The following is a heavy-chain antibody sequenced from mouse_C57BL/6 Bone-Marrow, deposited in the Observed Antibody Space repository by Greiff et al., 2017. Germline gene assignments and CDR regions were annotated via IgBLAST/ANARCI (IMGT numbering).Heavy chain of an antibody. J-gene: IGHJ2*01. CDR3: TPPYYSND. Sequence: EVQLQQSGAELVRPGASVKLSCTASGFNIKDDYMHWVKQRPEQGLEWIGWIDPENGDTEYASKFQGKATITADTSSNTAYLQLSSLTSEDTAVYYCTPPYYSNDWGQGTTLTVSS. CDR1: GFNIKDDY. D-gene: IGHD2-5*01. V-gene: IGHV14-4*01. CDR2: IDPENGDT.